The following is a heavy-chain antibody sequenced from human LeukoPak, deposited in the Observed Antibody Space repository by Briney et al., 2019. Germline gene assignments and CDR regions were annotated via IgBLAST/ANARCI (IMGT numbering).Heavy chain of an antibody. Sequence: SETLSLTCAVYGGSFSGYYWSWIRQPPGKGLEWIGEINHSGSTNYNPSLKSRVTISVDTSKNQFSLELSSVTAADTAVYYCARGNPVLVVPAAILVAGWYYFDYWGQGTLVTVSS. CDR1: GGSFSGYY. CDR2: INHSGST. V-gene: IGHV4-34*01. J-gene: IGHJ4*02. D-gene: IGHD2-2*01. CDR3: ARGNPVLVVPAAILVAGWYYFDY.